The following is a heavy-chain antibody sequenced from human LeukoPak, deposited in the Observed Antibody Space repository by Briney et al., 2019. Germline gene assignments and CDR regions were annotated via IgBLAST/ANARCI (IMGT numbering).Heavy chain of an antibody. CDR3: ATAPYSYGYATLVY. D-gene: IGHD5-18*01. CDR1: GYTLTELS. Sequence: ASVKVSCKVSGYTLTELSMHWVRQAPGKGLEWMGGFDPEDGETIYAQKFQGRVTMPEDTSTDTAYMELSSLRSEDTAVYYCATAPYSYGYATLVYWGQGTLVTVSS. J-gene: IGHJ4*02. V-gene: IGHV1-24*01. CDR2: FDPEDGET.